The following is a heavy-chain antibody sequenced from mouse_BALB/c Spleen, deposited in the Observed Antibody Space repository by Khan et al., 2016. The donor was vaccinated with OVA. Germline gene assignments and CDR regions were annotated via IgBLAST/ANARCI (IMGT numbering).Heavy chain of an antibody. J-gene: IGHJ2*01. D-gene: IGHD3-1*01. CDR2: RNRERGEK. V-gene: IGHV9-3*02. Sequence: QIQLVQSRPELKTPVAPVTISCKSRGYNLKVDVMTWVHECKGEGGKGRGWRNRERGEKTEGEELEGRVAFSLETSANTAYLQISSLKDEDTASYSSVRFTGGYWGQGTALKVS. CDR1: GYNLKVDV. CDR3: VRFTGGY.